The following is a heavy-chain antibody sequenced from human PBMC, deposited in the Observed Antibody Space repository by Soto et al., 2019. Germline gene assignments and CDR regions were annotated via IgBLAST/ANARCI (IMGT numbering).Heavy chain of an antibody. CDR3: ARNSGSYWWFDP. CDR2: MNPNRGST. D-gene: IGHD1-26*01. J-gene: IGHJ5*02. CDR1: GYTFTSYD. Sequence: ASVKVSCKASGYTFTSYDINWVRQATGQGLEWMGWMNPNRGSTGYAQKFQGRVTMTRNTSISTAYMELSSLRSEDTAVYYCARNSGSYWWFDPWGQGTLVTVSS. V-gene: IGHV1-8*01.